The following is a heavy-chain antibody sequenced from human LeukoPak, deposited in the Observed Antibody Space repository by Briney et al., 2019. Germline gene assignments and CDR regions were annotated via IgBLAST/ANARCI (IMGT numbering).Heavy chain of an antibody. V-gene: IGHV1-18*01. CDR1: GGTFSSYA. CDR3: ARGYDSRLFDI. Sequence: ASVKVSCKASGGTFSSYAISWVRQAPGQGLEWMGWISAYNGNTNYAQKLQGRVTMTTDTSTSTAYMELRSLRSDDTAVYYCARGYDSRLFDIWGQGTMVTVSS. J-gene: IGHJ3*02. CDR2: ISAYNGNT. D-gene: IGHD3-22*01.